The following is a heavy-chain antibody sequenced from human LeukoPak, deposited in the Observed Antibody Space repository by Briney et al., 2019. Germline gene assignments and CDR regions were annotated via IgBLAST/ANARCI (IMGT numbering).Heavy chain of an antibody. J-gene: IGHJ6*03. Sequence: GGSLRLSCAASGFTFSSYGMHWVRQAPGKGLEWVAVIWYDGSNKYYADSVKGRFTISRENSKNTLYLQINSLTDKDTAVYYCAKAGLTIFGVVPRYYYYMDVWGKGTTVTVSS. D-gene: IGHD3-3*01. CDR1: GFTFSSYG. CDR2: IWYDGSNK. V-gene: IGHV3-33*03. CDR3: AKAGLTIFGVVPRYYYYMDV.